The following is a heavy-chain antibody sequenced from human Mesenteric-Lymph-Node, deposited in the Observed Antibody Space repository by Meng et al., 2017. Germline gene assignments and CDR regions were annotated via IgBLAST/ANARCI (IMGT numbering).Heavy chain of an antibody. V-gene: IGHV4-39*07. CDR1: GGSISSSSYY. Sequence: GSLRLSCTVSGGSISSSSYYWGWIRQPPGKGLEWIGSIYHSGSTYYNPSLKSRLTISIDTSKNQFSLMLTSVTAADTAVYYCARSDGDYVLDYWGQGTRVT. D-gene: IGHD4-17*01. CDR2: IYHSGST. CDR3: ARSDGDYVLDY. J-gene: IGHJ4*02.